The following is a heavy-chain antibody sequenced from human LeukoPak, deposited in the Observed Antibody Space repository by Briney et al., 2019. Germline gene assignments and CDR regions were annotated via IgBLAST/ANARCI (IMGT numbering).Heavy chain of an antibody. V-gene: IGHV1-8*01. CDR2: INPNSGNT. Sequence: ASVKVSCKASGYTFTSYEINWVRQATGQGLEWMGWINPNSGNTGYAQKFQGRVTMTRNTSISTAYMELSSLRPEDTAVYYCARVIVPNWFDPWGQGTLVTVSS. J-gene: IGHJ5*02. CDR1: GYTFTSYE. D-gene: IGHD3-22*01. CDR3: ARVIVPNWFDP.